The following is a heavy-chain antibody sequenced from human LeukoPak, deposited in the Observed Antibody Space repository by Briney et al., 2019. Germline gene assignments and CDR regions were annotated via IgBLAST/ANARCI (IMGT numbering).Heavy chain of an antibody. CDR3: AKAGSSSWYGWFDP. J-gene: IGHJ5*02. Sequence: GGSLRLSCAASGFTFSSYAMSWVRQAPGRGLEWVSAISGSGGSTYYADSVKGRFTISRDNSKNTLYLQMNSLRAEDTAVYYCAKAGSSSWYGWFDPWGQGTLVTVSS. CDR1: GFTFSSYA. CDR2: ISGSGGST. D-gene: IGHD6-13*01. V-gene: IGHV3-23*01.